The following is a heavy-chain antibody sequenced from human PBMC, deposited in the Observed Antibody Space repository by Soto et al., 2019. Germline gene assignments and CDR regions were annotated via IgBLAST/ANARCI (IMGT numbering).Heavy chain of an antibody. J-gene: IGHJ3*02. CDR2: ISSSSSYI. CDR1: GFTFSSYS. V-gene: IGHV3-21*01. Sequence: GGSLRLSCAASGFTFSSYSMNWVRQAPGKGLEWVSSISSSSSYIYYADSVKGRFTISRDNAKNSLYLQMNSLRAEDTAVYYCAAFEYSSSSGMGYAFDIWGQGTMVTVSS. CDR3: AAFEYSSSSGMGYAFDI. D-gene: IGHD6-6*01.